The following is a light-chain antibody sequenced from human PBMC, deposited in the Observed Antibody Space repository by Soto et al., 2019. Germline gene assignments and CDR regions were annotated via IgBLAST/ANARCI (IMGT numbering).Light chain of an antibody. CDR3: MQALQTPRT. CDR1: QSLLHSNGYNY. CDR2: LGS. J-gene: IGKJ1*01. V-gene: IGKV2-28*01. Sequence: DIVMTQSPLSLPVTPGEPASISCRSSQSLLHSNGYNYLDWYLQKPGQSPQLLIYLGSNRASGVPDRFSGSESGTDFTLKISRAEAEDVGVYYFMQALQTPRTFGQGTKVEVK.